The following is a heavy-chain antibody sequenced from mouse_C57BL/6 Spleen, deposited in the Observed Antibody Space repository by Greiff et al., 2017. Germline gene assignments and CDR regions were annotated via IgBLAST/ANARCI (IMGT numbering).Heavy chain of an antibody. D-gene: IGHD1-1*01. Sequence: DVQLVESGGGLVKPGGSLKLSCAASGFTFSSYAMSWVRQTPEKRLEWVANISDGGNYTYYPDNVKGRFTISRDNAKNNLYLQMSHLKSEDTAMYYCARDYDGGSSDYWGQGTTLTVSS. CDR3: ARDYDGGSSDY. CDR2: ISDGGNYT. J-gene: IGHJ2*01. CDR1: GFTFSSYA. V-gene: IGHV5-4*01.